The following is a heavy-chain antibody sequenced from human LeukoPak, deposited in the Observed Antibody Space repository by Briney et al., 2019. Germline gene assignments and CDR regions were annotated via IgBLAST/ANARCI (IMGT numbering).Heavy chain of an antibody. Sequence: GGSLRLSCAASGFTFSSYEMNWVRQAPGKGLEWVSYISSSGSTIYYADSVKGRFTISRDNSKNTLYLQMNSLRAEDTAVYYCARDPQARYSSSFDYWGQGTLVTVSS. J-gene: IGHJ4*02. CDR2: ISSSGSTI. D-gene: IGHD6-6*01. CDR3: ARDPQARYSSSFDY. V-gene: IGHV3-48*03. CDR1: GFTFSSYE.